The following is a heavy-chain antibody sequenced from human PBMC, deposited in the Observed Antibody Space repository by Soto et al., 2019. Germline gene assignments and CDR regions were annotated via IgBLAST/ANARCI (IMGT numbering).Heavy chain of an antibody. V-gene: IGHV3-30*03. CDR1: GFTFSSYG. Sequence: GGSLRLSCAASGFTFSSYGMHWVRQAPGKGLEWVAVISYDGSNKYYADSVKGRFTISRDNSKNTLYLQMNSLRAEDTAVYYCARAVRSGLEPGAFDIWGQGTMVTVSS. CDR3: ARAVRSGLEPGAFDI. J-gene: IGHJ3*02. D-gene: IGHD2-15*01. CDR2: ISYDGSNK.